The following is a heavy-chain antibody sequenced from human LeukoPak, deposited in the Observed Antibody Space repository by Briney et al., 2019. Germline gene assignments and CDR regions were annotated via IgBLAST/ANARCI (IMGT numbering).Heavy chain of an antibody. Sequence: GGSLRLSCAASGFTFSSYGMHWVCQAPGKGLEWVAFIRYDGSNKYYADSVKGRFTISRDNSKNTLYLQMNSLRAEDTAVYYCANEEGKQGSPDWYFDLWGRGTLVTVSS. V-gene: IGHV3-30*02. CDR3: ANEEGKQGSPDWYFDL. CDR1: GFTFSSYG. J-gene: IGHJ2*01. D-gene: IGHD7-27*01. CDR2: IRYDGSNK.